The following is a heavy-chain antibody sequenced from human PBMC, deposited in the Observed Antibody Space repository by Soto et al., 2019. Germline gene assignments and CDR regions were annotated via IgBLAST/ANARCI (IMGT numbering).Heavy chain of an antibody. CDR1: GYTFTSYG. CDR2: ISAYNGNT. CDR3: ARDTYYYGSGSYGVFDF. D-gene: IGHD3-10*01. V-gene: IGHV1-18*01. J-gene: IGHJ3*01. Sequence: ASVKVSCKASGYTFTSYGISWVRQAPGQGLEWMGWISAYNGNTNYAQKLQGRVTMTTDTSTNTVYMELRSLRSDDTAVYYCARDTYYYGSGSYGVFDFWGQGTIVTVSS.